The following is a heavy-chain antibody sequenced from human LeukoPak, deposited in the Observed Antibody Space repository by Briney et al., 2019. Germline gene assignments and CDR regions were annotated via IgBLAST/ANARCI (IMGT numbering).Heavy chain of an antibody. V-gene: IGHV5-51*01. CDR1: GYSFTSYW. CDR3: ARHDSSGHDAFDI. Sequence: GESLQISCKGSGYSFTSYWIGWVRQMPGEGLEWMGIIYPGDSDTRYSPSFQGQVTISADKSISTAYLQWSSLKASDTAMYYCARHDSSGHDAFDIWGQGTMVTVSS. D-gene: IGHD3-22*01. CDR2: IYPGDSDT. J-gene: IGHJ3*02.